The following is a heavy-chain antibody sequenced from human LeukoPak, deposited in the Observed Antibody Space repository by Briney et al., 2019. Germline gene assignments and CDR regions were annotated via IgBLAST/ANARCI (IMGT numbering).Heavy chain of an antibody. CDR2: IYSGGST. CDR1: GFTVSSNY. V-gene: IGHV3-53*01. CDR3: ARLKIAGIAVAGAFDY. D-gene: IGHD6-19*01. Sequence: GGSLRLSCAASGFTVSSNYMSWVRQAPGKGLEWVSVIYSGGSTYYADSVKGRFTISRDNSKNTLYLQMSSLRAEDTAVYYCARLKIAGIAVAGAFDYWGQGTLVTVSS. J-gene: IGHJ4*02.